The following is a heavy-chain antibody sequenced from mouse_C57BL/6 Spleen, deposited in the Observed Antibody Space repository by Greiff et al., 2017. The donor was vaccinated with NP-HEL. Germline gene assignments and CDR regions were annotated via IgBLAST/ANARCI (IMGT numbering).Heavy chain of an antibody. D-gene: IGHD4-1*02. CDR2: IDPSDSET. CDR3: ASTGDYWYFDV. CDR1: GYTFTSYW. Sequence: QVQLQQPGAELVRPGSSVKLSCKASGYTFTSYWMHWVKQRPIQGLEWIGNIDPSDSETHYNQKFKDKATLTVDKSSSTAYMQLSSLTSEDSAVYYCASTGDYWYFDVWGTGTTVTVSS. J-gene: IGHJ1*03. V-gene: IGHV1-52*01.